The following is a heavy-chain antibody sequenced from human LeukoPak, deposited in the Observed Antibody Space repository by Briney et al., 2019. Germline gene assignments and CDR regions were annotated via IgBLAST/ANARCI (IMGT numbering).Heavy chain of an antibody. CDR1: GFSFSSYW. CDR2: IKQDGSEE. Sequence: SGGSLRLSCAASGFSFSSYWMTWVRQAPGKGLEWVANIKQDGSEEYYVDSVKGRFTISRDNANNSLYLQMNSLRAEDTAVYYCAKIPYYYDSSGYYPPDYWGQGTLVTVSS. J-gene: IGHJ4*02. D-gene: IGHD3-22*01. V-gene: IGHV3-7*01. CDR3: AKIPYYYDSSGYYPPDY.